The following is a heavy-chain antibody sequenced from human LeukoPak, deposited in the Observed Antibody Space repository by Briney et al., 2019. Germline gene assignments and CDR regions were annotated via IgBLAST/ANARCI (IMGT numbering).Heavy chain of an antibody. Sequence: SVKVSCKASGGTFSSYAISWVRQAPGQGLEWMGRIIPILGIANYAQKFQGRVTITADKSTSTAYMELSSLRSEDTAVYYCARGSRDYYDSSGYYGPIDYWGQGTLVTVSS. CDR3: ARGSRDYYDSSGYYGPIDY. V-gene: IGHV1-69*04. CDR1: GGTFSSYA. J-gene: IGHJ4*02. D-gene: IGHD3-22*01. CDR2: IIPILGIA.